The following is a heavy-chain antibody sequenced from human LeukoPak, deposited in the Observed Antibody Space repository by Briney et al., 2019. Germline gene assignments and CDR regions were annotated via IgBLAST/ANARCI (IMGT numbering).Heavy chain of an antibody. D-gene: IGHD2-15*01. CDR2: A. CDR3: ARLDCIVEGCYNH. J-gene: IGHJ4*02. CDR1: GDSVTSSY. V-gene: IGHV4-59*08. Sequence: KPSETLSLTCSVSGDSVTSSYWNWIRQPPGKGLEWIGYANYTPSLSSLLIMSVDTAKNDISLILTSVTAADTAIYYCARLDCIVEGCYNHWGRGTLVTVSS.